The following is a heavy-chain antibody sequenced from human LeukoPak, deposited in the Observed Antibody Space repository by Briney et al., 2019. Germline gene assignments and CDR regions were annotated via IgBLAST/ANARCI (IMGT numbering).Heavy chain of an antibody. V-gene: IGHV1-18*01. CDR2: ISAYNGNT. J-gene: IGHJ4*02. Sequence: ASVKVSCKASGYTFTSYGISWVRQAPGQGLEWMGWISAYNGNTNYAQKLQGRVTMTTDTSTSTAYMELRSLRSDDTAVYYCAREVPYDSSRYYQPFDYWGQGTLVTVSS. D-gene: IGHD3-22*01. CDR1: GYTFTSYG. CDR3: AREVPYDSSRYYQPFDY.